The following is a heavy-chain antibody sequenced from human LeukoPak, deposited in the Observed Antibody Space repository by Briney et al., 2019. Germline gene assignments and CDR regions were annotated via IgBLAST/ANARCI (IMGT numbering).Heavy chain of an antibody. CDR2: IYSGGST. Sequence: GGSLRLSCAASGFTVSSNYMSWARQAPGKGLEWVSVIYSGGSTYYADSVKGRFTISRDNSKNTLYLQMNSLRAEDTAVYYCAARSRGGWSGLGYWGQGTLVTVSS. D-gene: IGHD6-19*01. CDR1: GFTVSSNY. J-gene: IGHJ4*02. V-gene: IGHV3-66*01. CDR3: AARSRGGWSGLGY.